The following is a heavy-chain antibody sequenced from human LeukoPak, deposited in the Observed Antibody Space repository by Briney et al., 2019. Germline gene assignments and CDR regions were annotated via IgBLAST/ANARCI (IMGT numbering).Heavy chain of an antibody. CDR1: GFTFSSYT. Sequence: GGSLRLSCAASGFTFSSYTMSWVRQAPGKGLEWVSAISGSGGSTYYADSVKGRFTISRDNSKNMLYLQMNSLRAEDTAVYYCASGYSRSWYVEFDYWGQGTLVTVSS. CDR3: ASGYSRSWYVEFDY. V-gene: IGHV3-23*01. D-gene: IGHD6-13*01. J-gene: IGHJ4*02. CDR2: ISGSGGST.